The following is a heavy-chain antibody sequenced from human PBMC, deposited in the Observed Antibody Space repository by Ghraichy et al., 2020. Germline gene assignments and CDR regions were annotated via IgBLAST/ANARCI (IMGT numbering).Heavy chain of an antibody. V-gene: IGHV4-38-2*02. D-gene: IGHD5-18*01. CDR1: GYSISSGYY. Sequence: SETLSLTCTVSGYSISSGYYWGWIRQPPGKGLEWIGSIYHSGSTYYNPSLKSRVTISVDTSKNQFSLKLSSVTAADTAVYYCARDESPYSYGYGIDYWGQGTLVTVSS. CDR2: IYHSGST. CDR3: ARDESPYSYGYGIDY. J-gene: IGHJ4*02.